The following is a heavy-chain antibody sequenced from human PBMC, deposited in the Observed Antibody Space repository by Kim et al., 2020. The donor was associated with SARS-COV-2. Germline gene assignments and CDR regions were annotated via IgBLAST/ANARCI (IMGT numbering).Heavy chain of an antibody. CDR2: IYYSGST. J-gene: IGHJ4*02. V-gene: IGHV4-31*03. CDR3: AREIAGAVAATPAFVDY. CDR1: GGSISSGGYY. D-gene: IGHD2-15*01. Sequence: SETLSLTCTVSGGSISSGGYYWSWIRQHPGKGLEWIGYIYYSGSTYYNPSLKSRVTISVDTSKNQFSLKLSSVTAADTAVYYCAREIAGAVAATPAFVDYWGQGTLVTVSS.